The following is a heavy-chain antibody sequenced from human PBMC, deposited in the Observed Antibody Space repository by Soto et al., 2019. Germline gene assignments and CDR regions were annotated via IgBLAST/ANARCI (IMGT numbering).Heavy chain of an antibody. D-gene: IGHD4-17*01. CDR1: GFTFSSYA. CDR3: AKDLRYGDYVNWFDP. Sequence: PGGSLRLSCAASGFTFSSYAMSWVRQAPGKGLEWVSAISGSGGSTYYADSVKGRFTISRDNSKNTLYLQMNSLRAEDTAVYYCAKDLRYGDYVNWFDPWGQGTLVTVSS. V-gene: IGHV3-23*01. J-gene: IGHJ5*02. CDR2: ISGSGGST.